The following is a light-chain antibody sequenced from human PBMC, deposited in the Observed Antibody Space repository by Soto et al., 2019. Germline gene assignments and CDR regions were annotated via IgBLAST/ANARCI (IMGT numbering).Light chain of an antibody. Sequence: DIQMTQSPSTLSASVGDRVTITCRASQSISTWLAWYKQKPGKAPRLLIYKASSLETGVPSRFSGSGSGTEFTLTISSLQPDDFATYYCQQYDGFSTTFGQGTKVEIK. CDR2: KAS. CDR1: QSISTW. J-gene: IGKJ1*01. V-gene: IGKV1-5*03. CDR3: QQYDGFSTT.